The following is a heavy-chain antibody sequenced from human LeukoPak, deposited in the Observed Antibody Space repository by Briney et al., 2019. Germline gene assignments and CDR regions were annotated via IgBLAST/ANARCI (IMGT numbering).Heavy chain of an antibody. CDR3: ARGKTTVYCGGDCYAFDY. Sequence: GGSLRLSCAASGFTFRSYAMTWVRQAPGKGLDWVSNINTGGDRTYYADSVKGRFTISRDNSKNTLYLQMNSLRAEDTAVYYCARGKTTVYCGGDCYAFDYWGQGSLVTVSS. CDR2: INTGGDRT. D-gene: IGHD2-21*02. V-gene: IGHV3-23*01. CDR1: GFTFRSYA. J-gene: IGHJ4*02.